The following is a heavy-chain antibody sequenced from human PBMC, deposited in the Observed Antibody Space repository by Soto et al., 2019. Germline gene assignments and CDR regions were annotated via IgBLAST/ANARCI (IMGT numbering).Heavy chain of an antibody. Sequence: SETLSLTCTVSGGSISSYYWSWIRQPPGKGLEWIGYIYYSGSTNYNPSLKSRVTISVDTSKNQFSLKLSSVTAADTAVYYCAGSSSVYYFDYWGQGTLVTVSS. J-gene: IGHJ4*02. CDR1: GGSISSYY. V-gene: IGHV4-59*01. D-gene: IGHD6-13*01. CDR2: IYYSGST. CDR3: AGSSSVYYFDY.